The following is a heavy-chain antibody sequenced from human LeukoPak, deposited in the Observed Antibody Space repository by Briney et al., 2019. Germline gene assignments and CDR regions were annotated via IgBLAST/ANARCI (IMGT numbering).Heavy chain of an antibody. Sequence: GESLKISCEGSGYFFNSYWIAWVRQMPGKGLEWMGIIYPSDLDIRYSPSFQGQVTMSVDKSNSIAYLQWNSLKTSDTGMYFCARGDPTGGNYHTLDYWGQGTLVTVSS. J-gene: IGHJ4*02. D-gene: IGHD5-24*01. CDR1: GYFFNSYW. V-gene: IGHV5-51*01. CDR3: ARGDPTGGNYHTLDY. CDR2: IYPSDLDI.